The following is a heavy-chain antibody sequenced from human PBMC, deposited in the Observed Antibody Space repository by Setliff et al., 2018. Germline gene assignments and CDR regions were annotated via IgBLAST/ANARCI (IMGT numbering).Heavy chain of an antibody. D-gene: IGHD2-2*01. CDR3: SRLVRYCTTTSCQGASGAEF. Sequence: ASVKVSCKASGYEFNNYGITWVRKAPGQGLEWMGWISAYSGNTKYAQKLQGRVTMTTDTSTTTAYLELRSLTSDDTAVYYCSRLVRYCTTTSCQGASGAEFWGQGTLVTVSS. V-gene: IGHV1-18*01. CDR2: ISAYSGNT. J-gene: IGHJ4*02. CDR1: GYEFNNYG.